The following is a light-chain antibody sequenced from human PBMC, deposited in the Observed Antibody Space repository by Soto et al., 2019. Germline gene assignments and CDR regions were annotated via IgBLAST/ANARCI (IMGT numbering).Light chain of an antibody. V-gene: IGLV2-14*02. CDR3: SSYASSTTPYV. Sequence: QSALTQPASVSGSPGQSITISCTGTSSDVGSYNLVSWYQQHPGKAPKLMIYEGSKWPSGVSNRFSGSKSGNTASLTISGLQAEDEADYYCSSYASSTTPYVFGTGTKVT. CDR1: SSDVGSYNL. J-gene: IGLJ1*01. CDR2: EGS.